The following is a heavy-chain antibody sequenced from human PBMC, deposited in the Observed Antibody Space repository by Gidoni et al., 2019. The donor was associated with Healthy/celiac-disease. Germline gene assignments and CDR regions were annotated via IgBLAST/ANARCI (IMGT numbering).Heavy chain of an antibody. CDR3: ARGGSSSTTHRFVQDY. D-gene: IGHD2-2*01. CDR1: GYTFTGYY. CDR2: IKPKSSGT. V-gene: IGHV1-2*02. Sequence: QVQLVQSGAEVKQPGASLKVSCKSSGYTFTGYYMHWVRQPPGQVLDWMGWIKPKSSGTNYAQKLQGRVTMTRDTSMSTAYIELSRLRSDDTAVYYCARGGSSSTTHRFVQDYWGQGTLVTVSS. J-gene: IGHJ4*02.